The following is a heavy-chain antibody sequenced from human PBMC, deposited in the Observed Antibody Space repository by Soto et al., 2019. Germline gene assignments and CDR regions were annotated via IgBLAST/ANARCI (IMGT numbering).Heavy chain of an antibody. V-gene: IGHV4-61*01. CDR2: IYYSWST. CDR3: AREYSSGFGDFQH. D-gene: IGHD6-19*01. CDR1: GVSVSSGSYY. Sequence: ETLALACAVSGVSVSSGSYYWSWIRQPPGKGLEWIGYIYYSWSTNYNPSLKSRVTISVDTSKNQFSLKLSSVTAADTAVYYCAREYSSGFGDFQHWGKGTLVTVS. J-gene: IGHJ1*01.